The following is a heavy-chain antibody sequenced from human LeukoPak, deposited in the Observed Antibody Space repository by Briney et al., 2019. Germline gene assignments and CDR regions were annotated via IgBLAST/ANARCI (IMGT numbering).Heavy chain of an antibody. V-gene: IGHV5-51*01. CDR1: GYSFTTYW. CDR3: ARRGQQLEYFET. CDR2: IYPGDSDT. J-gene: IGHJ1*01. Sequence: GESLKISCKGFGYSFTTYWIAWVRQMPGKGLEWMGIIYPGDSDTRYSPSCQGQVTISADKSISTAYLQWTSLKASDTAMYYCARRGQQLEYFETCGQGTLVTVSS. D-gene: IGHD6-13*01.